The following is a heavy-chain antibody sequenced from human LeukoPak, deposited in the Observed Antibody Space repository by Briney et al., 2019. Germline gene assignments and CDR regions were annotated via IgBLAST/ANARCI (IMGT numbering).Heavy chain of an antibody. CDR2: ISYDGSNK. V-gene: IGHV3-30*18. D-gene: IGHD2-8*01. CDR3: AKDRCSNGVGCYYYYMDV. J-gene: IGHJ6*03. CDR1: GFTFNTYG. Sequence: GGSLRLSCAVSGFTFNTYGIHWVRQTPGKGLEWVALISYDGSNKYYADSAKGRFTTSRDNSKNTLYLQMDSLRAEDTAVYYCAKDRCSNGVGCYYYYMDVWGKGTTVTISS.